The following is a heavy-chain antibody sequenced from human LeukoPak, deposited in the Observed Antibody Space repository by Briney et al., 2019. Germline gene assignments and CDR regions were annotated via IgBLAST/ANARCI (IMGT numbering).Heavy chain of an antibody. J-gene: IGHJ4*02. V-gene: IGHV3-7*01. D-gene: IGHD3-10*01. CDR2: IKEDGSAK. CDR3: GRASRTLVRGEIGY. CDR1: GFTFTDYW. Sequence: GGSLRLSCAASGFTFTDYWMNWVRKAPGKGLEWVANIKEDGSAKFYVDSLKGRFTVSRDNAKNSLYLQMNSLRAEDTAVYYCGRASRTLVRGEIGYWGQGTLVTVSS.